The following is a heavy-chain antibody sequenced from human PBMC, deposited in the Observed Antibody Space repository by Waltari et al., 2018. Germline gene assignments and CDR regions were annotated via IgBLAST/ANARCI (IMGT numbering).Heavy chain of an antibody. J-gene: IGHJ5*02. Sequence: QVQLQESGPGLVKPSQTLSLTCTVSGGSISSGGYYWSWIRQHPGKGLEWIGYIYYSGSTDYNPSLKSLVTISVDTSKNQFSLKLSSVTAADTAVYYCARWHYDSSGYYWFDPWGQGTLVTVSS. CDR1: GGSISSGGYY. CDR2: IYYSGST. V-gene: IGHV4-31*01. CDR3: ARWHYDSSGYYWFDP. D-gene: IGHD3-22*01.